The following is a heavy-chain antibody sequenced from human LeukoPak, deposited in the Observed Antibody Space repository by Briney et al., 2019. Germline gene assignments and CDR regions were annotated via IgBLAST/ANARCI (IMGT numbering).Heavy chain of an antibody. J-gene: IGHJ6*03. D-gene: IGHD5-24*01. CDR1: GFTFSSYS. CDR3: ARRDGYNYLDYYYYMDV. V-gene: IGHV3-21*01. CDR2: ISSSSSYI. Sequence: GGSLRLSCAASGFTFSSYSMNWVRQAPGKGLEWVSSISSSSSYIYYADSVKGRFTISRDNAKNSLYLQMNSLRAEDTAVYHCARRDGYNYLDYYYYMDVWGKGTTVTVSS.